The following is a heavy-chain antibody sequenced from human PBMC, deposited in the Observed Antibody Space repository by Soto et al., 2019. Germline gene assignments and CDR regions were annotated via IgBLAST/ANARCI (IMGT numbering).Heavy chain of an antibody. Sequence: GWSLRLSCECSVFTFTDYYMTWIRQAPGKGLEWVAYINTLSTAIYYADSVKGRFTISRDNAKNSLYLQMNGLRAEDTATYYCARRLQWQLRPLDSWGRGTLVTVSS. CDR2: INTLSTAI. J-gene: IGHJ4*02. D-gene: IGHD6-19*01. CDR1: VFTFTDYY. CDR3: ARRLQWQLRPLDS. V-gene: IGHV3-11*01.